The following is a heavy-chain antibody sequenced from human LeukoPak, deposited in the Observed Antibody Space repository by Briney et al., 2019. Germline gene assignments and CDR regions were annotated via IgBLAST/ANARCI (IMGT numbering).Heavy chain of an antibody. V-gene: IGHV3-48*03. CDR3: ARDAIGFSWFLFDY. J-gene: IGHJ4*02. Sequence: GGSLRLSCAASGFTFSSYEMNWVRQAPGKGLEWVSYISSSGSTIYYADSVKGRFTISRDNAKNSLYLQMNSLRAEDTAVYHCARDAIGFSWFLFDYWGQGTLVTVSS. CDR1: GFTFSSYE. CDR2: ISSSGSTI. D-gene: IGHD6-13*01.